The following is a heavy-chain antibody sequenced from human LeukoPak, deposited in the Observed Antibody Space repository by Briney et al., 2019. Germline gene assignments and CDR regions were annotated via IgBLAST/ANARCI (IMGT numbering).Heavy chain of an antibody. CDR1: GGSISSYY. D-gene: IGHD3-10*01. CDR3: ARGGGDGSGPGY. Sequence: SETLPLTCTVSGGSISSYYWSWIRQPPGKGLEWIGYIYYSGSTYYNPSLKSRVTISVDTSKNQFSLKLSSVTAADTAVYYCARGGGDGSGPGYWGQGTLVTVSS. CDR2: IYYSGST. V-gene: IGHV4-59*08. J-gene: IGHJ4*02.